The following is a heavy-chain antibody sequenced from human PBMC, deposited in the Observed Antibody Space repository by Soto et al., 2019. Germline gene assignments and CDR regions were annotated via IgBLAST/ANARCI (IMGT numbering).Heavy chain of an antibody. Sequence: GGSLRLSCAASGFTFISYGMHWVRQAPGKGLEWVAVISYDGSNKYYADSVKGRFTISRDNSKNTLYLQMNSLRAEDTAVYYCAKDRYVAAAGIFDYWGQGTLVTVSS. D-gene: IGHD6-13*01. J-gene: IGHJ4*02. CDR3: AKDRYVAAAGIFDY. V-gene: IGHV3-30*18. CDR2: ISYDGSNK. CDR1: GFTFISYG.